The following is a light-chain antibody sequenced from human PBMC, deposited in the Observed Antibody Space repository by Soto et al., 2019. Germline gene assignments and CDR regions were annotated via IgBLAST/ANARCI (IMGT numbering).Light chain of an antibody. V-gene: IGKV1-27*01. CDR1: QDISNY. CDR2: AAS. CDR3: QTYNSATWT. J-gene: IGKJ1*01. Sequence: DIQMTQSPSSLSASVGDRVTITCRSSQDISNYLAWYQQKPGKVPNLLIYAASTLHSGVPSRFSGSGSVTEFTLTISSLQPEDVATYYCQTYNSATWTFGQGTKVEIK.